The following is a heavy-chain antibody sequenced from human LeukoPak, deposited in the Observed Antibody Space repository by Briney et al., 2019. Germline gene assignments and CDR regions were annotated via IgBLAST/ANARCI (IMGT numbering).Heavy chain of an antibody. CDR2: LSGSGSST. Sequence: SGGSLRLSCVASGFIFNKHAMSWVRQAPGKGLEWVSGLSGSGSSTDYADSVKGRFTVSRDNSKNTLFLQMNSLRAEDTAIYYSARGHPYYDYWSGYRPNGMDVWGQGTTVTVSS. D-gene: IGHD3-3*01. V-gene: IGHV3-23*01. J-gene: IGHJ6*02. CDR1: GFIFNKHA. CDR3: ARGHPYYDYWSGYRPNGMDV.